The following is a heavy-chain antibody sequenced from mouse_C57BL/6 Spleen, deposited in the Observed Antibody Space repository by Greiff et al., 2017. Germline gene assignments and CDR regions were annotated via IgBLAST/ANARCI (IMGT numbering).Heavy chain of an antibody. Sequence: QVQLKESGAELVRPGTSVKVSCKASGYAFTNYLIEWVKQRPGQGLEWIGVINPGSGGTNYNEKFKGKATLTADKSSSTAYMQLSSLTSEDSAVYFCAREVDSSNYAMDYWGQGTSVTVSS. CDR2: INPGSGGT. CDR3: AREVDSSNYAMDY. CDR1: GYAFTNYL. J-gene: IGHJ4*01. D-gene: IGHD3-2*02. V-gene: IGHV1-54*01.